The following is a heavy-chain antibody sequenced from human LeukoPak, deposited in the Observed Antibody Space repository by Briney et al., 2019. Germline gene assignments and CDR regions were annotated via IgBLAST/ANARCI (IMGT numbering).Heavy chain of an antibody. Sequence: GGSLRLSCAASGFTFDDYGMSWVRHAPGKGLEWVSAISGSGGSTYYADSVKGRFTISRDNSKNTLYLQMNSLRAEDTAVYYCAKDAYYYMDVWGKGTTVTISS. CDR3: AKDAYYYMDV. V-gene: IGHV3-23*01. CDR1: GFTFDDYG. CDR2: ISGSGGST. J-gene: IGHJ6*03.